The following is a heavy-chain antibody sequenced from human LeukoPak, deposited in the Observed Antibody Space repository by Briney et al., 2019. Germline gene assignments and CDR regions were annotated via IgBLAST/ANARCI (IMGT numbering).Heavy chain of an antibody. CDR2: INPSGGST. V-gene: IGHV1-46*01. J-gene: IGHJ4*02. D-gene: IGHD5-18*01. CDR1: GYTFTSYY. Sequence: ASVKVSCKASGYTFTSYYMHWVRQAPGQGLEWMGLINPSGGSTSYAQKFQGRVTMTRDTSTSTVYMELSSLRSEDTAVYYCARELIDQTDTIMVTELPLDYWGQGTLVTVSS. CDR3: ARELIDQTDTIMVTELPLDY.